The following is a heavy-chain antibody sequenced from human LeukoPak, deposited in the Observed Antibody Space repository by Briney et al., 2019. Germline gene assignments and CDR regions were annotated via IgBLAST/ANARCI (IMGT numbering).Heavy chain of an antibody. V-gene: IGHV3-7*01. J-gene: IGHJ3*02. D-gene: IGHD5-12*01. CDR1: GFVFSTYW. CDR3: AKPITITGATDGFDI. CDR2: IKQDGSEK. Sequence: GGSLRLSCAASGFVFSTYWMNWIRQAPGKGLEWVANIKQDGSEKYYLDSVEGRFTISRDNAKSLLYLQMNNLRAEDTAVYYCAKPITITGATDGFDIWGQGAKVIVSS.